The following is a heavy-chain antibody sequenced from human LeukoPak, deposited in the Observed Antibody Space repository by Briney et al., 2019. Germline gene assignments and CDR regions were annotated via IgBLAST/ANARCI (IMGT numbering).Heavy chain of an antibody. V-gene: IGHV3-30*03. CDR3: ARAPTGMDV. J-gene: IGHJ6*02. CDR2: ISYDGSKK. CDR1: GLIFSNAW. Sequence: GGSLRLSCAASGLIFSNAWMNWVRQAPGKGLEWVTAISYDGSKKFYTDSVKGRFSISRDDSKNTLYLEMNSLTIEDTAMYYCARAPTGMDVWGQGTTVIVS.